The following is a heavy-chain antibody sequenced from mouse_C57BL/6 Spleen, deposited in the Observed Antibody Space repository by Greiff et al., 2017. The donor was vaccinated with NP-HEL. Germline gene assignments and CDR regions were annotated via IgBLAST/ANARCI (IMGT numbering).Heavy chain of an antibody. J-gene: IGHJ4*01. D-gene: IGHD2-3*01. CDR3: ARATYDGYGGDY. CDR1: GYAFTNYL. V-gene: IGHV1-54*01. CDR2: INPGSGGT. Sequence: VMLVESGAELVRPGTSVKVSCKASGYAFTNYLIEWVKQRPGQGLEWIGVINPGSGGTNYNEKFKGKATLTADKSSSTAYMQLSSLTSEDSAVYFCARATYDGYGGDYWGQGTSVTVSS.